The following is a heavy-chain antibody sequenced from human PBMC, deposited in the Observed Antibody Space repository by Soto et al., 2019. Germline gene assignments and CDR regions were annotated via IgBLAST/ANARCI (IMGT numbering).Heavy chain of an antibody. J-gene: IGHJ4*02. CDR1: GFSLSTSGVG. Sequence: QITLKESGPPLVKPTQTLTLTCTFSGFSLSTSGVGVGWIRQPPGKALEWLALIYWDDDKRYSPSLKSRLTITKDTSKHQVFLTMTNMDPVDTATYYCAHRRRYYDSSGYYYLDYWGQGTLVTVSS. CDR3: AHRRRYYDSSGYYYLDY. D-gene: IGHD3-22*01. V-gene: IGHV2-5*02. CDR2: IYWDDDK.